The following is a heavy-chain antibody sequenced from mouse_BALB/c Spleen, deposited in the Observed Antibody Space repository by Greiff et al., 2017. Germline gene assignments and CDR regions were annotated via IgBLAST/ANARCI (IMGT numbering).Heavy chain of an antibody. CDR1: GFSLTSYG. Sequence: VKLVESGPGLVAPSQSLSITCTVSGFSLTSYGVHWVRQPPGKGLEWLGVIWAGGSTNYNSALMSRLSISKDNSKSQVFLKMNSLQTDDTAMYYCARVLRSLAMDYWGQGTSVTVSS. D-gene: IGHD1-1*01. CDR3: ARVLRSLAMDY. CDR2: IWAGGST. V-gene: IGHV2-9*02. J-gene: IGHJ4*01.